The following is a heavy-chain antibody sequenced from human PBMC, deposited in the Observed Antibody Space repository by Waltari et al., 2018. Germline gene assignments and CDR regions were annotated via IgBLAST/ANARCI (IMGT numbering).Heavy chain of an antibody. CDR1: GFTFWTYP. Sequence: DVQVVESGGGLVQPGGSLGPLCVASGFTFWTYPMTWVRQVPGKGLEWVSDMSGNGDSVFYADSVKGRFTISRDNSKNTLFLQMNNLRAEDTATYYCAKNAANYYYYMDAWGKGTTVTVSS. J-gene: IGHJ6*03. D-gene: IGHD2-2*01. CDR2: MSGNGDSV. V-gene: IGHV3-23*04. CDR3: AKNAANYYYYMDA.